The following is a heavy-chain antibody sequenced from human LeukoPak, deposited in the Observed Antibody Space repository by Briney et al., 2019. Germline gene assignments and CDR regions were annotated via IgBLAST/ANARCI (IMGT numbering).Heavy chain of an antibody. CDR2: INPNSGGT. D-gene: IGHD3-10*01. Sequence: ASVKVSCKASGYTFTGYYMHWVRQAPGQGLEWMGWINPNSGGTNYAQKFQGRVTMTRDTSISTAYMELSRLRSDDTAVYYCARGIGSGATNWFDPWGQGTLVTVSS. V-gene: IGHV1-2*02. CDR3: ARGIGSGATNWFDP. J-gene: IGHJ5*02. CDR1: GYTFTGYY.